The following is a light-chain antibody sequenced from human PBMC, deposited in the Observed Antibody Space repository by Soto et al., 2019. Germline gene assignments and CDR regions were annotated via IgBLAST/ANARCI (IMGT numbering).Light chain of an antibody. Sequence: QSVLTHTPSASGTPGQRVTISCSGSSSNIGSNTVNWYQQLPGTAPKLLIYSNNQRPSGVPDRFSGSKSGTSASLAISGLQSEDEADYYCAAWDDSLNGHVVFGGGTKLTVL. CDR1: SSNIGSNT. CDR2: SNN. V-gene: IGLV1-44*01. J-gene: IGLJ2*01. CDR3: AAWDDSLNGHVV.